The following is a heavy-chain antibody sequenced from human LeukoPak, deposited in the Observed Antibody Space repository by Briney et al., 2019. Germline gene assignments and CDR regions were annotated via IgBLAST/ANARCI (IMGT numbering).Heavy chain of an antibody. Sequence: SVKVSCKASGGTFSSYAISWVRQAPGQGLEWMGGIIPIFGTANYAQRFQGRVTITTDESTSTAYMELSSLRSEDTAVYYCASDRTYYYDSSGYSDAFDIWGQGTMVTVSS. D-gene: IGHD3-22*01. CDR3: ASDRTYYYDSSGYSDAFDI. V-gene: IGHV1-69*05. J-gene: IGHJ3*02. CDR1: GGTFSSYA. CDR2: IIPIFGTA.